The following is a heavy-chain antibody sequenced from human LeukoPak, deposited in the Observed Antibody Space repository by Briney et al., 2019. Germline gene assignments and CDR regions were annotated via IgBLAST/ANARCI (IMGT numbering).Heavy chain of an antibody. D-gene: IGHD4-23*01. CDR3: AKRKPFSATVVTGGFDY. CDR1: GFTFSSYA. V-gene: IGHV3-23*01. Sequence: GGSLRLSCAASGFTFSSYAMSWVRQAPGKGLEWVSAISGSGGSTYYADSVKGRFTISRDSSKNTLYLQMNSLRAEDTAVYYCAKRKPFSATVVTGGFDYWGQGTLVTVSS. J-gene: IGHJ4*02. CDR2: ISGSGGST.